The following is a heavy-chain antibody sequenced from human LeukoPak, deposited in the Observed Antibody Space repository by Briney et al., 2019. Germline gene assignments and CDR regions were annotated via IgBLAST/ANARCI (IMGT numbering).Heavy chain of an antibody. J-gene: IGHJ1*01. Sequence: GGSLRLSCVASGFTFSLYNMNWVRQAPGKGLEWVSSISGSDNYIFYADSVKGRFTITRDNAKNSLFLQMDSLRAEDTAVYYCARDEGLPAEYFQHWGQGTLVTVSS. D-gene: IGHD4-11*01. CDR3: ARDEGLPAEYFQH. CDR1: GFTFSLYN. CDR2: ISGSDNYI. V-gene: IGHV3-21*01.